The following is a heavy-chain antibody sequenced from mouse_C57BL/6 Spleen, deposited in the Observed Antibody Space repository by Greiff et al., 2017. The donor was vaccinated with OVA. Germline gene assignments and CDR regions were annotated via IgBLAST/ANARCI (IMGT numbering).Heavy chain of an antibody. V-gene: IGHV5-4*01. J-gene: IGHJ4*01. CDR3: TRETMDY. CDR1: GFTFSSYA. CDR2: ISDGGSYT. Sequence: EVKVVESGGGLVKPGGSLKLSCAASGFTFSSYAMSWVRQTPEKRLEWVATISDGGSYTYYPDNVKGRFTISRDNAKNNPYLQMSHLKSEETAMYYCTRETMDYWGQGTSVTVSS.